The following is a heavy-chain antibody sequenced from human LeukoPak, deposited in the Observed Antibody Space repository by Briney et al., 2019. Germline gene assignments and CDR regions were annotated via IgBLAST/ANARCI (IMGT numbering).Heavy chain of an antibody. CDR2: ISDSGATT. D-gene: IGHD2-2*01. V-gene: IGHV3-23*01. CDR3: ARNTRTSFDI. CDR1: GFTFSNYV. J-gene: IGHJ4*02. Sequence: GSLRLSCAASGFTFSNYVMSWVRRAPGKGLEWVSVISDSGATTYYADSVKGRFTISRDNSKKTLYLQMNSLRAEDTAVYYCARNTRTSFDIWGQGTLVTVSS.